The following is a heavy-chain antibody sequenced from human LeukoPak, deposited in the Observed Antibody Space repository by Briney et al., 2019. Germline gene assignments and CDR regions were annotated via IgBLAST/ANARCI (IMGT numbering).Heavy chain of an antibody. CDR3: ATTLLRASTYMDV. CDR2: ISGSGGST. D-gene: IGHD1-1*01. V-gene: IGHV3-23*01. Sequence: GGSLRLSCAASGFTFSSYVMSWVRQAPGKGLEWVSGISGSGGSTYSADSVKGRFTISRDNSKNTLYLQMNSRRAEDTAVYYCATTLLRASTYMDVWGKGTTVTVSS. J-gene: IGHJ6*03. CDR1: GFTFSSYV.